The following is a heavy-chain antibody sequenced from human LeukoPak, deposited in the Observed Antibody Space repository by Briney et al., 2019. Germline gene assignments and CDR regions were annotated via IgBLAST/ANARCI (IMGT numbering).Heavy chain of an antibody. D-gene: IGHD2-2*01. Sequence: GGSLRLSCAASGFTFSSYGMHWVRQAPGKGLEWVAFIRYDRSNKYYADSVKGRFTISRDNSKNTLYLQMNSLRAEDTAVYYCAKEAPLCSSTSCYGPNWFDPWGQGTLVTVSS. CDR1: GFTFSSYG. V-gene: IGHV3-30*02. CDR3: AKEAPLCSSTSCYGPNWFDP. CDR2: IRYDRSNK. J-gene: IGHJ5*02.